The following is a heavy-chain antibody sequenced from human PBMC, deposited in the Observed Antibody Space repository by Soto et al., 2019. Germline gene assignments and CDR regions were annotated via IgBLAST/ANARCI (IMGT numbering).Heavy chain of an antibody. V-gene: IGHV3-33*01. CDR3: ARDKGEWEPLPLYYFDY. J-gene: IGHJ4*02. Sequence: GGSLRLSCAASGFTFSSYGMHWVRQAPGKGLEWVAVIWYDGSNKYYADSVKGRFTISRDNSKNTLYLQMNSLRAEDTAVYYCARDKGEWEPLPLYYFDYWGQGTLVTVSS. CDR2: IWYDGSNK. CDR1: GFTFSSYG. D-gene: IGHD1-26*01.